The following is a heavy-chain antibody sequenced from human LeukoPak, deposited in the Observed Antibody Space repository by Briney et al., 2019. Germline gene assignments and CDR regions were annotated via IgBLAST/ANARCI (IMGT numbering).Heavy chain of an antibody. CDR3: AREWFGENDFDY. J-gene: IGHJ4*02. CDR1: GFTFSCYW. V-gene: IGHV3-7*01. CDR2: IKQDGSEK. D-gene: IGHD3-10*01. Sequence: GGSLRLSCAASGFTFSCYWMSWVRQAPGKGLEWVANIKQDGSEKYYVDSVKGRFTISRDNAKNSLYLQMNSLRAEDTAVYYCAREWFGENDFDYWGQGTLVTVSS.